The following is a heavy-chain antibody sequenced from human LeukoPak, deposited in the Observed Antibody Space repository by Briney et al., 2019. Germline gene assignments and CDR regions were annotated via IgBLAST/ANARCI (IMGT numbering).Heavy chain of an antibody. Sequence: SVTVSCKASGGTFSSYAISWVRQAPGQGLEWMGGIIPIFGTANYAQKFQGRVTITTDESTSTAYMELSSLRSEDTAVYYCARGTGYYGSGSYYKSTASCFDYRGQGTLVTVSS. CDR3: ARGTGYYGSGSYYKSTASCFDY. V-gene: IGHV1-69*05. CDR1: GGTFSSYA. J-gene: IGHJ4*02. D-gene: IGHD3-10*01. CDR2: IIPIFGTA.